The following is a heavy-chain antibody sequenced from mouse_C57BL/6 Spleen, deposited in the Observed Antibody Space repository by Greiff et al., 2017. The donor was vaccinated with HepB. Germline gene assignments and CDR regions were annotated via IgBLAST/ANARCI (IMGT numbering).Heavy chain of an antibody. CDR2: IHPNSGST. V-gene: IGHV1-64*01. Sequence: QVQLQQSGAELVKPGASVKLSCKASGYTFTSYWMHWVKQRPGQGLEWIGMIHPNSGSTNYNEKFKSKATLTVDKSSSTAYMQLSSLTSEDSAVYDGARFYYGSSYWYLDVWGTGTTVTVSS. CDR3: ARFYYGSSYWYLDV. D-gene: IGHD1-1*01. CDR1: GYTFTSYW. J-gene: IGHJ1*03.